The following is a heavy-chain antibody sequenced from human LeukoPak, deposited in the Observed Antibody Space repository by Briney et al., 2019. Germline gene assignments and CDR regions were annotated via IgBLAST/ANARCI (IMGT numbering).Heavy chain of an antibody. CDR1: GFTFSNCY. CDR2: ISSSGSTI. Sequence: GVSLTLSCTASGFTFSNCYMSWLRQSPGKGLEWVSYISSSGSTIYYADSVKGRFTIYRDNAKNSLYLQMNSVRAEDTAVYYCARELPGAYYYYGMDVWGQGTTVTVSS. V-gene: IGHV3-11*01. J-gene: IGHJ6*02. CDR3: ARELPGAYYYYGMDV. D-gene: IGHD1-14*01.